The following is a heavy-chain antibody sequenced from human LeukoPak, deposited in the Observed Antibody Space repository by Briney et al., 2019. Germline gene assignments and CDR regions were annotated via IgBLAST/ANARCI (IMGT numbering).Heavy chain of an antibody. CDR1: GFTFDDYA. CDR2: ISWNSGSI. CDR3: ALTPDYYGSGSFDY. V-gene: IGHV3-9*01. D-gene: IGHD3-10*01. Sequence: PGRSLRLSCAASGFTFDDYAMHWVRQAPGKGLEWVSGISWNSGSIGYADSVKGRFTISRDNAKNSLYLQMNNLRAEDTAVYYCALTPDYYGSGSFDYWGQGTLVTVSS. J-gene: IGHJ4*02.